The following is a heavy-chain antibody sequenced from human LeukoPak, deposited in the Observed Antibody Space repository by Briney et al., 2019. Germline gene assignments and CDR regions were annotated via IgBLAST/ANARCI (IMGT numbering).Heavy chain of an antibody. CDR2: IKQDGSVK. Sequence: GGSLRLSCAASGFTFSTYWMSWVRQAPGKGLEWVANIKQDGSVKNYVDSVKGRFTISRDNAKNSPYLQMNSLRADDTAVYYCVRGGYGPDYWGQGTLVTVST. CDR3: VRGGYGPDY. D-gene: IGHD5-12*01. J-gene: IGHJ4*02. V-gene: IGHV3-7*03. CDR1: GFTFSTYW.